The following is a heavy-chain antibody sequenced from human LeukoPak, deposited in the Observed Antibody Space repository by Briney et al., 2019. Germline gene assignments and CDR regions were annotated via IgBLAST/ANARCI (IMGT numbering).Heavy chain of an antibody. V-gene: IGHV3-9*01. J-gene: IGHJ4*02. Sequence: PGRSLRLSYAASGFTFDDYAMHWVRQAPGKGLEWVSGISWNSGSIGYADSVKGRFTISRDNAKNSLYPQMNSLRAEDTALYYCAKELRGYSYGFDYWGQGTLVTVSS. CDR1: GFTFDDYA. CDR3: AKELRGYSYGFDY. CDR2: ISWNSGSI. D-gene: IGHD5-18*01.